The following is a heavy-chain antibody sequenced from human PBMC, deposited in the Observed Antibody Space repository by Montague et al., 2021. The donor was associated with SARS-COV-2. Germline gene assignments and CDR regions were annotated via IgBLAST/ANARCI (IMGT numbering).Heavy chain of an antibody. CDR2: INHNGST. CDR1: GGSFSDYY. V-gene: IGHV4-34*01. CDR3: ARGTGQHITIFEIVVNYWHFDI. J-gene: IGHJ2*01. D-gene: IGHD2/OR15-2a*01. Sequence: SETLTLTCAIYGGSFSDYYWCWIRQPPGKGLEWIAYINHNGSTKXXPSLRIRVTISVDTSKNQFSLRLSSVTAADTAMYYCARGTGQHITIFEIVVNYWHFDIWGRGTMVTVSS.